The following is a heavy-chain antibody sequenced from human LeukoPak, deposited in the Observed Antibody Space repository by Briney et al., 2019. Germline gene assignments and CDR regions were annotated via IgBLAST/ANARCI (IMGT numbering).Heavy chain of an antibody. V-gene: IGHV6-1*01. CDR1: GGCVSSNSAA. CDR3: ARDRGRDYYGSRGLSPFDY. J-gene: IGHJ4*02. D-gene: IGHD3-10*01. Sequence: SQTLSLTSAISGGCVSSNSAASHWIRQSPSGRLEWLGRTYYRSKWYNDYAVSVKSRITINPDTSKNQFSLQLNSVTPEDTAVYYCARDRGRDYYGSRGLSPFDYWGQGTLVTVSS. CDR2: TYYRSKWYN.